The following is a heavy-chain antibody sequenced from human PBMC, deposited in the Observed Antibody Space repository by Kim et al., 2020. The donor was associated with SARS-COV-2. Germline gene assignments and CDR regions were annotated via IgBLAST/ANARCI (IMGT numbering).Heavy chain of an antibody. CDR3: TGDGDYYDSSGYK. D-gene: IGHD3-22*01. Sequence: SPAPVKGRFTISREDSKNTLYLQMNSLKTEDTAVYYCTGDGDYYDSSGYKWGQGTLVTVSS. J-gene: IGHJ4*02. V-gene: IGHV3-15*01.